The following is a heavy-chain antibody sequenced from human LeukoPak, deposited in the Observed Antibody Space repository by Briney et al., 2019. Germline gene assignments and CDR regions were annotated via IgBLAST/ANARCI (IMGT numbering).Heavy chain of an antibody. D-gene: IGHD3-10*01. CDR3: ARRVEGLLWFGESSHMDV. Sequence: SETLSLTCTVSGDSISSNIYYWGWIRQPPGKGLEWIGSIYYSGSTYYNPSLKSRVTISVDTSKNQFSLKVSSVTAADTAVYYCARRVEGLLWFGESSHMDVWGKGTTVTISS. V-gene: IGHV4-39*07. CDR1: GDSISSNIYY. CDR2: IYYSGST. J-gene: IGHJ6*03.